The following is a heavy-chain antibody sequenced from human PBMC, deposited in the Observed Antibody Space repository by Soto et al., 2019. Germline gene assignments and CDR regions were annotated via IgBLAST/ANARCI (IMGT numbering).Heavy chain of an antibody. D-gene: IGHD6-6*01. CDR3: ARDIAARGNFYYYYGMDV. V-gene: IGHV1-2*02. J-gene: IGHJ6*02. Sequence: ASVKVSCKASGYTFTGYYMHWVRQAPGQGLEWMGWINPNSGGTNYAQKFQGRVTMTRDTSISTAYMELSRLRSDDTAVYYCARDIAARGNFYYYYGMDVRGQGTTVTIPS. CDR2: INPNSGGT. CDR1: GYTFTGYY.